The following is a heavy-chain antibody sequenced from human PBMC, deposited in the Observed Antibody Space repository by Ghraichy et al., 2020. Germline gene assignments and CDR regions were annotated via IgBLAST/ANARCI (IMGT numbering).Heavy chain of an antibody. CDR1: GFTFSSYA. J-gene: IGHJ6*02. D-gene: IGHD4-11*01. CDR3: ASANDYSNSYYYYGMDV. CDR2: ISYDGSNK. V-gene: IGHV3-30*04. Sequence: GGSLRLSCAASGFTFSSYAMHWVRQAPGKGLEWVAVISYDGSNKYYADSVKGRFTISRDNSKNTLYLQMNSLRAEDTAVYYCASANDYSNSYYYYGMDVWGQGTTVTVSS.